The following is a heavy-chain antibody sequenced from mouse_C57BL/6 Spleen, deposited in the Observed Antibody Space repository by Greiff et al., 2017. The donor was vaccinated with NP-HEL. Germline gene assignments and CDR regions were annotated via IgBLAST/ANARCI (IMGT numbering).Heavy chain of an antibody. CDR2: IDPNSGGT. Sequence: QVHVKQSGAELVKPGASVKLSCKASGYTFTSYWMHWVKQRPGRGLEWIGRIDPNSGGTKYNEKFKSKATLTVDKPSSTAYMQLSSLTSEDSAVYYCARWGTGGSSLYYYAMDYWGQGTSVTVSS. CDR3: ARWGTGGSSLYYYAMDY. V-gene: IGHV1-72*01. J-gene: IGHJ4*01. D-gene: IGHD1-1*01. CDR1: GYTFTSYW.